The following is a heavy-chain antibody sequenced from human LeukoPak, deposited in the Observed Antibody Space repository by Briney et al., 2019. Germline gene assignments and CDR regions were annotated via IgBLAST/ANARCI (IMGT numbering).Heavy chain of an antibody. CDR1: GFTFSNYW. CDR3: ARDKIVGATHFDY. CDR2: IKQDGSEK. D-gene: IGHD1-26*01. Sequence: GGPLRLSCAASGFTFSNYWMSWVRQTPGKGLEWVANIKQDGSEKYYVDSVKGRFTISRDNAKNSLYLQMNSVGAEDTAVYYCARDKIVGATHFDYWGQGTLVTVSS. J-gene: IGHJ4*02. V-gene: IGHV3-7*01.